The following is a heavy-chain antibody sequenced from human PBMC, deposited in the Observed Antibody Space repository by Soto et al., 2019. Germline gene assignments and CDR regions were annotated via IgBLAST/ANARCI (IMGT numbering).Heavy chain of an antibody. V-gene: IGHV1-8*01. D-gene: IGHD1-26*01. Sequence: ASVKVSCTASGYTFTSYDSNWVRQATGQGLEWMGWMNPNSGNTGYAQKFQGRVTMTRNTSISTAYMELSSLRSEDTAVYYCARLIGSYPAAFWDWGRGTLVTVSS. CDR2: MNPNSGNT. CDR3: ARLIGSYPAAFWD. J-gene: IGHJ4*02. CDR1: GYTFTSYD.